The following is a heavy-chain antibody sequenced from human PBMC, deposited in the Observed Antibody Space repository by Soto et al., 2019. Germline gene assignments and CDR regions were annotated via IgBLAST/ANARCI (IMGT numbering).Heavy chain of an antibody. J-gene: IGHJ4*02. CDR2: FDPEDGNT. D-gene: IGHD3-10*01. CDR1: GYTLTELS. CDR3: ARDWGFGANAPAY. Sequence: ASVKVSCKVSGYTLTELSMHWVRQAPGKGLEWMGGFDPEDGNTNYAQKLQGRVTMTTDTSTSTAYMELRSLRSDDTAVYYCARDWGFGANAPAYWGQGTLVTVSS. V-gene: IGHV1-24*01.